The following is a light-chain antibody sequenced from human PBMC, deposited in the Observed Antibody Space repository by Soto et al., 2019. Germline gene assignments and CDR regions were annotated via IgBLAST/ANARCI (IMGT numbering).Light chain of an antibody. Sequence: EMVLTQSPGTLSLSPGERATLSCRASQSVSSSYLAWYQQKPGQAPRLLIYGASSRATGIPDRFSGSGSGTDFTLTISRLEPADLAVYYCQQFGNSPYTFGQVTRLEIK. CDR3: QQFGNSPYT. J-gene: IGKJ2*01. CDR1: QSVSSSY. CDR2: GAS. V-gene: IGKV3-20*01.